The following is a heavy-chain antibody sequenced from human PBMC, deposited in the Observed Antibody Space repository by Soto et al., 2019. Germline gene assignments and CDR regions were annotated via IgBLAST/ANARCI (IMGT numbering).Heavy chain of an antibody. CDR1: GYTLTELS. V-gene: IGHV1-24*01. CDR3: AAGEPLLY. CDR2: FDPEDGET. Sequence: GXSVKVSWQVSGYTLTELSMHWVRQAPGKGLEWMGGFDPEDGETIYAQKFQGRVTMTEDTSTDTAYMELSSLRAEDTAMYYCAAGEPLLYRGRGTLVTVSS. D-gene: IGHD3-10*01. J-gene: IGHJ4*02.